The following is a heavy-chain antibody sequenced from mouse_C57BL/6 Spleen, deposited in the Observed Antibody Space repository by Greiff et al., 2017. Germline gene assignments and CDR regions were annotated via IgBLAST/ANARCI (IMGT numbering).Heavy chain of an antibody. Sequence: EVKVVESGGGLVKPGGSLKLSCAASGFTFSDYGMHWVRQAPEKGLGWVAYISSGSSPIYYADTVKGRFTISRDNAKNTLFLQMTSLRSEDTAMYYCANLGSDYWGQGTTLTVSS. CDR3: ANLGSDY. D-gene: IGHD4-1*01. V-gene: IGHV5-17*01. J-gene: IGHJ2*01. CDR1: GFTFSDYG. CDR2: ISSGSSPI.